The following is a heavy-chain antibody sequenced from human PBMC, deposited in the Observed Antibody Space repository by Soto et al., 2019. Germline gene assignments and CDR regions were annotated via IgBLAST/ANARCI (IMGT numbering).Heavy chain of an antibody. CDR3: ARDTVAVDYWYFDL. J-gene: IGHJ2*01. V-gene: IGHV3-33*01. CDR2: IWYDGSNK. D-gene: IGHD6-19*01. CDR1: GFTFSSYG. Sequence: GGSLRLSCAASGFTFSSYGMHWVRQAPGKGLEWVAVIWYDGSNKYYADSVKGRFTISRDNSKNTLYLQMNSLRAEDTAVYYCARDTVAVDYWYFDLWGRGTLVTVSS.